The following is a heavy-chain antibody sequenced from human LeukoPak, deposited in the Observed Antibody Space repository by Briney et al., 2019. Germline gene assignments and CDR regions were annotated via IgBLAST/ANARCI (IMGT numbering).Heavy chain of an antibody. CDR3: ARAGSYRFDY. D-gene: IGHD1-26*01. V-gene: IGHV3-74*01. CDR1: GFTLSSYW. CDR2: INTDGSTT. J-gene: IGHJ4*02. Sequence: TGGSLRLSCAGSGFTLSSYWIHWVRQARAKGLVWVSRINTDGSTTTYGDSVKGRFTISRDNAKNTVFLQMNSLRAEDTAVYYCARAGSYRFDYWGQGTLVTVSS.